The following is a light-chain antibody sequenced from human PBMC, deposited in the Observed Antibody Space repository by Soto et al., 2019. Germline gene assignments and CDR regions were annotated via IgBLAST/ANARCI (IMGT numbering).Light chain of an antibody. CDR2: AAS. J-gene: IGKJ2*01. V-gene: IGKV1-39*01. CDR1: QSIRYY. CDR3: QQSYSTPQNT. Sequence: DIQMTQSPSSLSASVGDRVTITCRASQSIRYYLNWYQQKPGKAPKLLIYAASSLQSGVPSRFSGSGSGTDFPLTISSLQPEDFATYYCQQSYSTPQNTFGQGTKLAIK.